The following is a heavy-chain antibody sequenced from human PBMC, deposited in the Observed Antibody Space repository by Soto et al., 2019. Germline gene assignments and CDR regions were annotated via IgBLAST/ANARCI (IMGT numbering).Heavy chain of an antibody. J-gene: IGHJ4*02. D-gene: IGHD3-10*01. CDR1: GLTFSSNA. CDR3: AKDIGDRFIDY. V-gene: IGHV3-23*01. CDR2: ISGSGGST. Sequence: GGSLRLSCAASGLTFSSNAMSWVRRAPGKGLEWVSGISGSGGSTYYADSVKGRFTISRDNSKNTLYLQMNSLRAEDTAVYYCAKDIGDRFIDYWGQGTLVTVSS.